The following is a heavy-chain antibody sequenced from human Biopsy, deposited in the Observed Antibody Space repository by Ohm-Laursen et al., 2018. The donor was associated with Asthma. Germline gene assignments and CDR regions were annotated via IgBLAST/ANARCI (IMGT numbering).Heavy chain of an antibody. J-gene: IGHJ4*02. CDR1: GFSFSNYG. D-gene: IGHD1-26*01. CDR2: ISFDGANR. V-gene: IGHV3-30*18. Sequence: SLRLSCAASGFSFSNYGMHWVRQAPGKGLEWVAVISFDGANRNYTDSVKGRFTISRDNSRNTLHLEMNSLRAEDTAVYFCAKEVFPGWELRRGPDSWGQGTLVTVSS. CDR3: AKEVFPGWELRRGPDS.